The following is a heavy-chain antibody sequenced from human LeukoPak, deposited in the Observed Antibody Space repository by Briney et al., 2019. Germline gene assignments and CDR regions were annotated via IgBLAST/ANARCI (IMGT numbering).Heavy chain of an antibody. J-gene: IGHJ5*02. CDR3: ARGSSSSGFDP. CDR2: INHSGST. Sequence: SETLSLTCAVYGGSFSGYYWSWIRQPPGKGLEWIGEINHSGSTNYNPSLKSRVTTSVDTSKNQFSLKLSSVTAADTAVYYCARGSSSSGFDPWGQGTLVTVSS. V-gene: IGHV4-34*01. CDR1: GGSFSGYY. D-gene: IGHD6-6*01.